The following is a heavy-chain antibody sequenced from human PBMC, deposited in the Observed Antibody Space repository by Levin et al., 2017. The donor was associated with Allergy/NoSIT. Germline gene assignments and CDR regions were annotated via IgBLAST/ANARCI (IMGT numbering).Heavy chain of an antibody. CDR3: AKGKTRAVAGEGLDV. CDR2: ISWNGGTI. Sequence: GGSLRLSCAASGFTFDDYGMHWVRQAPGKGLEWVSSISWNGGTIAYADSVRGRFTISRDNAKNSLYLQMNSLRGEDTALYYCAKGKTRAVAGEGLDVWGQGTTVTVSS. V-gene: IGHV3-9*01. J-gene: IGHJ6*02. CDR1: GFTFDDYG. D-gene: IGHD6-19*01.